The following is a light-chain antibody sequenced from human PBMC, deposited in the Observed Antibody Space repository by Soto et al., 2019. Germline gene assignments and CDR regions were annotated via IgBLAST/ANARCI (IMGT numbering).Light chain of an antibody. J-gene: IGLJ1*01. CDR2: DVS. V-gene: IGLV2-14*01. CDR1: SSDVGNYNS. Sequence: QSVLTQPASVSGFPGQSITISCTGTSSDVGNYNSVSWYQQRPGKAPKFMISDVSDRPAGVSNRFSGSKSGSTATLTISSLQAEDEAYYYCGSYTSSRTYVFGTGTKLTVL. CDR3: GSYTSSRTYV.